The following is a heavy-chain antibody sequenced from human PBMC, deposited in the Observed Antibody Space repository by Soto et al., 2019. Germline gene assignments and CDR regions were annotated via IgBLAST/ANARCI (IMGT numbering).Heavy chain of an antibody. V-gene: IGHV1-8*01. Sequence: QVQLVQSGAEVKKPGASVKVSCKASGYTFTSYDINWVQQATGQGLEWMGWMNPNSRNTGYAQKFQGRVTMTRNTSISTAYRELSSLRSEETAVYYCARTKYYDFWSGYHSYGMDVWGQGTTVTVSS. D-gene: IGHD3-3*01. CDR1: GYTFTSYD. CDR2: MNPNSRNT. CDR3: ARTKYYDFWSGYHSYGMDV. J-gene: IGHJ6*02.